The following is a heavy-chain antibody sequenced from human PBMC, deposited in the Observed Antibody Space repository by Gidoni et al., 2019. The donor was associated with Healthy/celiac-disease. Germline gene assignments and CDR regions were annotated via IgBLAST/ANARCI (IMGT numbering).Heavy chain of an antibody. CDR2: VSPIFGTA. CDR3: ARGAGSSWYYCFDP. CDR1: GRTFSSYA. V-gene: IGHV1-69*01. D-gene: IGHD6-13*01. J-gene: IGHJ5*01. Sequence: QVKLVQSGAEVKKPGSSVKASCKASGRTFSSYALSWVRQAPGQGLEWMGGVSPIFGTANYAQKCQGRVTITSDESTSTAYMELSSLRSDDTAVYCCARGAGSSWYYCFDPWGQGTLVTVSS.